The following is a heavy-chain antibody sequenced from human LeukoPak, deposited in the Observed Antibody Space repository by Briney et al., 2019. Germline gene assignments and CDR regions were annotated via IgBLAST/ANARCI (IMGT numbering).Heavy chain of an antibody. CDR1: GFTFSSYE. V-gene: IGHV3-48*03. Sequence: GGSLRLSCAASGFTFSSYEMNWVRQAPGKGLEWVSYISLSGSAIYYADSVKGRFTISRDNAKNSLYLQMSSLRAEDTAVYYCARDYASDYWGQGTLVTVSS. CDR3: ARDYASDY. J-gene: IGHJ4*02. CDR2: ISLSGSAI. D-gene: IGHD3-10*01.